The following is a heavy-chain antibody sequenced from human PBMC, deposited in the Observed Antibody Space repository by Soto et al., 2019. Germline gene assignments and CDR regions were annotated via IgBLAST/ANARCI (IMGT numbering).Heavy chain of an antibody. CDR1: GYTFRNFG. J-gene: IGHJ4*02. CDR2: ISAYNANA. CDR3: GRENSYFDY. Sequence: QIQLLQSGAEVKKPGASVKVTCKASGYTFRNFGISWVRQAPGQGLEWMGWISAYNANANYAQKSQGRLTMTADTSTSTAYMKLRSLRSDKTPVYYFGRENSYFDYWGQGTLVTVSS. V-gene: IGHV1-18*01.